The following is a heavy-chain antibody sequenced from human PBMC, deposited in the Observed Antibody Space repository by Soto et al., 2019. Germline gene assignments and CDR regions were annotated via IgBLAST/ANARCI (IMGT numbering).Heavy chain of an antibody. CDR1: EFAFSSYW. D-gene: IGHD2-8*02. V-gene: IGHV3-7*05. CDR2: MRKDGGER. CDR3: ARDVSPGSIGVYCDAFDI. J-gene: IGHJ3*02. Sequence: EVQLVESGGGLVQPGGSLTLSCAASEFAFSSYWMSWVRQAPGKGLEWVANMRKDGGERSYLDSVRGRFTISRDNSKNSLYMQLKILRTEDTDLYFGARDVSPGSIGVYCDAFDIWGQGTMVTVSS.